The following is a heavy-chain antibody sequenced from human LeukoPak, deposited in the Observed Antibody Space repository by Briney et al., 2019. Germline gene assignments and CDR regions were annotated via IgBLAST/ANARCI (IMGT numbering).Heavy chain of an antibody. Sequence: SETLSLTCTVSGGSISSSSYYWGWIRQPPGKGLEWIGSIYYSGSTYYNPSLKSRVTISVDTSKNQFSLKLSSVTAADTAVYYCARYTVTHHPLDAFDIWGQGTMVTVSS. J-gene: IGHJ3*02. CDR2: IYYSGST. CDR3: ARYTVTHHPLDAFDI. V-gene: IGHV4-39*07. D-gene: IGHD4-17*01. CDR1: GGSISSSSYY.